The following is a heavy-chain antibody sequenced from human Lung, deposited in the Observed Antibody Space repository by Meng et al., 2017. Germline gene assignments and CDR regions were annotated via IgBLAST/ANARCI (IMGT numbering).Heavy chain of an antibody. Sequence: QVHLQQWGAGLLKPSGTLSLPCVVSGGSFSDYYWSWIRQPPGKGLEWIGEINHSGSTNYNPSLESRATISVDTSQNNLSLKLSSVTAADSAVYYCARGPTTMAHDFDYWGQGTLVTVSS. CDR2: INHSGST. D-gene: IGHD4-11*01. CDR3: ARGPTTMAHDFDY. J-gene: IGHJ4*02. V-gene: IGHV4-34*01. CDR1: GGSFSDYY.